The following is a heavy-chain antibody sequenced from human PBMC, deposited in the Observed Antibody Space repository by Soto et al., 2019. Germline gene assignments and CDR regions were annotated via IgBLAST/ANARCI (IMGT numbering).Heavy chain of an antibody. D-gene: IGHD1-20*01. Sequence: QVQLQQWGAGLLKPSETLSLTCAVYGGSFSGYYWRWIRQPPGKGLEWIGEINHGGSTNYNPSLKSRVTISIDTSXXXFXXKLSSVTAADTAVYYCARSNREGITGTTWLYYFDYWGQGTLVTVSS. CDR3: ARSNREGITGTTWLYYFDY. CDR1: GGSFSGYY. J-gene: IGHJ4*02. V-gene: IGHV4-34*01. CDR2: INHGGST.